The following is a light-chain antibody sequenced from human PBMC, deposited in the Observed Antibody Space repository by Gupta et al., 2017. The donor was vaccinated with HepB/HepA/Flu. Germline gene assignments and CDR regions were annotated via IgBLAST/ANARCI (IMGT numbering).Light chain of an antibody. CDR2: RNN. Sequence: QSVLTQPPSASETPGQRVTISCSGSSSNIGTNYVYWFQHLPGTAPKLLIYRNNQRPSGVPDRFSGSKCGTSASLAISGLRAEDEADYYCAAWDDSLSGYVFDAGTKVTVL. J-gene: IGLJ1*01. CDR1: SSNIGTNY. V-gene: IGLV1-47*01. CDR3: AAWDDSLSGYV.